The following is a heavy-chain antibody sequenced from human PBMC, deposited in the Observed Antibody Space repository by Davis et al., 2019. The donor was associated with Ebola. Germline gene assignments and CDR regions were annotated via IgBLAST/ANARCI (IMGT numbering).Heavy chain of an antibody. Sequence: GESLKISCVGSGFTFSLSTFHWVRQAPGKGLEWVASLSFDGSNKYYADSVSGRFTISRDNSKDTLWLQMNNLRPEDTAVYYCATQGGYSNGGYFAFWGQGTQVTVSS. CDR1: GFTFSLST. CDR2: LSFDGSNK. D-gene: IGHD4-11*01. J-gene: IGHJ4*02. V-gene: IGHV3-30*01. CDR3: ATQGGYSNGGYFAF.